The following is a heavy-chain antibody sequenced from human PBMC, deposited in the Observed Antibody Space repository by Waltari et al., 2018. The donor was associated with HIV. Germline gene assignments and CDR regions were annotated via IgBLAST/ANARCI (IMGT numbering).Heavy chain of an antibody. D-gene: IGHD3-10*01. Sequence: EVKLEESGGGWVQPGGSLTLTCEASGFTFSFYWLSWVRQAPGKGLWWVANINQAGTERHYVDSVRGRFTISRDNGKTSLLLQMNSLSVEDTAVYYCATTHGSGAYDNDFDYWGQGTLV. J-gene: IGHJ4*02. CDR3: ATTHGSGAYDNDFDY. CDR1: GFTFSFYW. V-gene: IGHV3-7*01. CDR2: INQAGTER.